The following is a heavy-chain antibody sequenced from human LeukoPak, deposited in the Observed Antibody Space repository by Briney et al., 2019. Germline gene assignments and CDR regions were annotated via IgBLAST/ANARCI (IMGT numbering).Heavy chain of an antibody. Sequence: ASVKVSCKASGYTFTSYDINWVRLATGQGLEWMGWMNPDTGNTGYAQKFQGRVTMTRNTSISTAYMELSSLKSEDTAVYYCARRPFKYYDILTGYYRSEFEYWGQGTLVTVSS. CDR1: GYTFTSYD. J-gene: IGHJ4*02. CDR2: MNPDTGNT. V-gene: IGHV1-8*01. D-gene: IGHD3-9*01. CDR3: ARRPFKYYDILTGYYRSEFEY.